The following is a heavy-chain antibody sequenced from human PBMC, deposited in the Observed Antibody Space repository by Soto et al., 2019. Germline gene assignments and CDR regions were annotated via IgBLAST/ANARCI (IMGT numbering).Heavy chain of an antibody. V-gene: IGHV1-58*02. CDR3: AADPYYGSGTYYYYYFDY. D-gene: IGHD3-10*01. CDR2: IVVGSGHT. Sequence: SVKVSCKASGFTFTSSAIQWVRQARGQRLEWIGWIVVGSGHTSYAQNFQERVTISRDMSTSTAYMELSSLTSEDTAVYYCAADPYYGSGTYYYYYFDYWGQ. CDR1: GFTFTSSA. J-gene: IGHJ4*01.